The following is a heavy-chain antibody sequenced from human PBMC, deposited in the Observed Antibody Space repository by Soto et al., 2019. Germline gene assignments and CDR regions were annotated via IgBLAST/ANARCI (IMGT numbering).Heavy chain of an antibody. J-gene: IGHJ4*02. CDR1: GFTFSNAW. CDR2: IKSKTDGGTT. CDR3: TTAGLYCSSTSCYHRDY. Sequence: GGSLRLSCAASGFTFSNAWMSWVRQAPGKGLEWVGRIKSKTDGGTTDYAAPVKGRFTISRDDSKNTLYLQMNSLKTEDTAVYYCTTAGLYCSSTSCYHRDYWGQGTLGTVSS. D-gene: IGHD2-2*01. V-gene: IGHV3-15*01.